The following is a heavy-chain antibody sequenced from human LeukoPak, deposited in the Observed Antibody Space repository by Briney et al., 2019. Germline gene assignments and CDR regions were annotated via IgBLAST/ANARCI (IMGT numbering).Heavy chain of an antibody. CDR3: ARSRFGISGSYY. CDR2: INHSGST. J-gene: IGHJ4*02. D-gene: IGHD3-10*01. Sequence: PSETLSLTCTVSGGSISSYYWSWIRQPPGKGLEWIGEINHSGSTNYNPSLKSRVTISVDTSKNQFSLKLSSVTAADTAVYYCARSRFGISGSYYWGQGTLVTVSS. V-gene: IGHV4-34*01. CDR1: GGSISSYY.